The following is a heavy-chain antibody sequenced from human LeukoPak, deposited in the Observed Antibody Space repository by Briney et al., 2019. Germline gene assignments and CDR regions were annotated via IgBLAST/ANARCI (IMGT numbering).Heavy chain of an antibody. CDR1: GGSISSSSYY. V-gene: IGHV4-39*07. Sequence: SETLSLTCTVSGGSISSSSYYWGWIRQPPGKGLEWIGSIYYSGSTYYNPSLKSRVTISVDTSKNQFSLKLSSVTAADTAVYYCARGRRITMVRGVITWWFDPWGQGTLVTVSS. CDR3: ARGRRITMVRGVITWWFDP. J-gene: IGHJ5*02. CDR2: IYYSGST. D-gene: IGHD3-10*01.